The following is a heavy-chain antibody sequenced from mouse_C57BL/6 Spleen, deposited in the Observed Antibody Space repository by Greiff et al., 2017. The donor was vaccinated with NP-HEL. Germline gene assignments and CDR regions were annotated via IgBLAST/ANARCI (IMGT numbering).Heavy chain of an antibody. Sequence: EVMLVESGGGLVKPGGSLKLSCAASGFTFSDYGMHWVRQAPEKGLEWVAYISSGSSTIYYADTVKGRFTISRDNAKNTLFLQMTSLRSEDTAMYYCARPSYDYVNYYAMDYWGQGTSVTVSS. V-gene: IGHV5-17*01. CDR2: ISSGSSTI. CDR3: ARPSYDYVNYYAMDY. J-gene: IGHJ4*01. CDR1: GFTFSDYG. D-gene: IGHD2-4*01.